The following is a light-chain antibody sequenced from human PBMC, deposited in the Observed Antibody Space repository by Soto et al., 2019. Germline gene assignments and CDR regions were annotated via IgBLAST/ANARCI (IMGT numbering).Light chain of an antibody. Sequence: EIVMTQSPASLSVSPGESVTLSCRASQSVASNLAWYQQKPGQAPRLLIYGTSTRATGVPARFSGSGSGTDLTLTISSLQAADFAVYHCQHYNNWPITFGQGTRLEN. CDR3: QHYNNWPIT. CDR1: QSVASN. V-gene: IGKV3-15*01. CDR2: GTS. J-gene: IGKJ5*01.